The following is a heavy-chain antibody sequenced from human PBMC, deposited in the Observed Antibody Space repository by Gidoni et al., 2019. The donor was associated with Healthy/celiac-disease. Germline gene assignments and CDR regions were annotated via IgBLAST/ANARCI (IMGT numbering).Heavy chain of an antibody. V-gene: IGHV4-31*03. J-gene: IGHJ4*02. D-gene: IGHD3-22*01. CDR2: IYYSGST. CDR1: GGSISSGGYY. CDR3: ATKEDSSGYYDY. Sequence: QVQLQESGPGLVKPSQTLSLTCTVSGGSISSGGYYWSWIRQHPGKGLEWIGYIYYSGSTDYNPSLKSRVTISVDTSKNQFSLKLSSVTAADTAVYYCATKEDSSGYYDYWGQGTLVTVSS.